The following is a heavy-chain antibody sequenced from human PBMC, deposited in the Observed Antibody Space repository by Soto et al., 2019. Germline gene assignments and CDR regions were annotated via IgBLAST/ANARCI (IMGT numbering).Heavy chain of an antibody. CDR3: ASQMRYYDILTGYYYYYYGMDV. Sequence: HPGGSLRLSCAASGFTFDDYAMHWVRQAPGKGLEWVSGISWNSGSIGYADSVKGRFTISRDNAKNSLYLQMNSLRAEDTALYYCASQMRYYDILTGYYYYYYGMDVWGQGTTVTVSS. D-gene: IGHD3-9*01. J-gene: IGHJ6*02. V-gene: IGHV3-9*01. CDR2: ISWNSGSI. CDR1: GFTFDDYA.